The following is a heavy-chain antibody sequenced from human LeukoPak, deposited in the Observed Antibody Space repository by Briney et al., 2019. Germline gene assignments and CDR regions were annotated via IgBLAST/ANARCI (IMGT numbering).Heavy chain of an antibody. D-gene: IGHD3-10*01. CDR2: ISYDGSNK. J-gene: IGHJ4*02. CDR3: AKSEYYYGSGSSSFDY. Sequence: GGSLRLSCAASGFTFSSYGMHWVRQAPGKGLEWVAVISYDGSNKYYADSVKGRFTISRDNSKNTLYLQMNSLRAEDTAVYYCAKSEYYYGSGSSSFDYWGQGTLVTVSS. CDR1: GFTFSSYG. V-gene: IGHV3-30*18.